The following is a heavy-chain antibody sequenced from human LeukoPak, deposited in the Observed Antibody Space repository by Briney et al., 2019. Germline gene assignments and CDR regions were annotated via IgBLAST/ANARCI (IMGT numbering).Heavy chain of an antibody. CDR1: GYTFTSYD. CDR2: MNPNSGNT. J-gene: IGHJ5*02. Sequence: ASVKVSCKASGYTFTSYDINWVRQATGQGLEWMGWMNPNSGNTGYAQKLQGRVTMTRNTSIRTAYMELSSLRSEDTAVYYCARAGQGYDFSSGYYQYNWFDPWGQGTLVTVSS. CDR3: ARAGQGYDFSSGYYQYNWFDP. V-gene: IGHV1-8*01. D-gene: IGHD3-3*01.